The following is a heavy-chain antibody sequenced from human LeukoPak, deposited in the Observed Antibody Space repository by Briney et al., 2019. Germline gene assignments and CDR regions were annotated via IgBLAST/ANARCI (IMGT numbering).Heavy chain of an antibody. CDR3: AKVVGPWSGLRVYMDV. CDR2: IRYDGSNQ. D-gene: IGHD3-3*01. J-gene: IGHJ6*03. V-gene: IGHV3-30*02. CDR1: GFTFSTYG. Sequence: GGSLRLSCAASGFTFSTYGMHWVRQAPGKGLEWVAFIRYDGSNQYYADSVKGRFTISRDNSKNTLYLQMNSLRAEDTAVYYCAKVVGPWSGLRVYMDVWGKGTTVTVSS.